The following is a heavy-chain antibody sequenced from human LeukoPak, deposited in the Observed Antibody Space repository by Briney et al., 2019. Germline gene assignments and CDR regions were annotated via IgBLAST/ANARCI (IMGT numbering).Heavy chain of an antibody. CDR2: IYHSGST. V-gene: IGHV4-38-2*01. J-gene: IGHJ6*03. D-gene: IGHD4-17*01. CDR1: GYSISSGYY. Sequence: SETLSLTCAVSGYSISSGYYWGWIRQPPGKGLEWIGSIYHSGSTYYNPSLKSRVTISVDTSKNQFSLKLSSVTAADTAVYYCARPRIYGDYYYYYYMDVWGKGTTVTVSS. CDR3: ARPRIYGDYYYYYYMDV.